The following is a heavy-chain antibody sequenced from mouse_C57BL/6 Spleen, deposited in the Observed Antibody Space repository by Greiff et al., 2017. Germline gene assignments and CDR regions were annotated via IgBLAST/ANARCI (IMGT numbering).Heavy chain of an antibody. J-gene: IGHJ4*01. Sequence: QVQLQQPGAELVRPGSSVKLSCKASGYTFTSYSMDWVKQRPGQGLEWIGNIYPSDSETHYNQKFKDKATLTVDKSSSTAYMQLSSLTSEDSAVYYCARSKIPIYYYGSNPSLWYAMDYWGQGTSVTVSS. CDR1: GYTFTSYS. CDR2: IYPSDSET. D-gene: IGHD1-1*01. V-gene: IGHV1-61*01. CDR3: ARSKIPIYYYGSNPSLWYAMDY.